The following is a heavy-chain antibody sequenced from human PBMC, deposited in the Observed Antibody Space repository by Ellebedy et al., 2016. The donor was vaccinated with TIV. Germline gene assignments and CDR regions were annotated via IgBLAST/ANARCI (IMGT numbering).Heavy chain of an antibody. V-gene: IGHV3-53*01. CDR2: IYAGGTT. CDR3: AIGRPNYGDFPS. D-gene: IGHD4-17*01. J-gene: IGHJ5*02. CDR1: GFTVSSHY. Sequence: GGSLRLXCAVSGFTVSSHYMSWVRQAPGRGLEWVSVIYAGGTTDYVASVKGRFSISRDTSKNTLFLQMNSLRADDTAIYYCAIGRPNYGDFPSWGQGTLVTVSS.